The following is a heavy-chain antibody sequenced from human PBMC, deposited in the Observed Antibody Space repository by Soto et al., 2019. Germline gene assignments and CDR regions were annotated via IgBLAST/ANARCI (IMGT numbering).Heavy chain of an antibody. V-gene: IGHV4-61*03. CDR2: IHSSGRT. CDR1: GDSVRSGSYY. CDR3: ARTDSGGRWAAWY. D-gene: IGHD3-22*01. Sequence: QVQLQESGPGLVKPSEALSLTCTVSGDSVRSGSYYWSWMRQPPGKGLEWIGYIHSSGRTDYSPALKSRVTISVDTSKNHFSLKLSSVTAADTAVYYCARTDSGGRWAAWYWAQGTLVTVAS. J-gene: IGHJ4*02.